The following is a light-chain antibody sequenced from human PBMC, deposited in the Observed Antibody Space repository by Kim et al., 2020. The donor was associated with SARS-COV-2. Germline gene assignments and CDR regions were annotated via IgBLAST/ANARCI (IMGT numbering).Light chain of an antibody. CDR1: SLRGYY. Sequence: SSELTQDPAVSVALGQTVTITGQGDSLRGYYASWFRQKSGQAPILVIYGDKNRPSGFPDRFSGSGSGNTASLTITGAQAEDEADYYCNSRDSSGNHVLFGGGTQLTVL. V-gene: IGLV3-19*01. J-gene: IGLJ3*02. CDR3: NSRDSSGNHVL. CDR2: GDK.